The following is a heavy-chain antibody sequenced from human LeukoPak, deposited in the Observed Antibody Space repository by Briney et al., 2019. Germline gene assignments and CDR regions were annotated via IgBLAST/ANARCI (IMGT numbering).Heavy chain of an antibody. CDR2: ISAYNGNT. CDR1: GYTFTSYG. D-gene: IGHD3-10*01. V-gene: IGHV1-18*01. Sequence: ASVKVSCKASGYTFTSYGISWVRQAPGQGLEWMGWISAYNGNTNYAQKLQGRVTMTTDTSTSTAYMELRSLRSDDTAVYYCASFKVWGAYPYYYYYGMDVWGQGTTVTVSS. CDR3: ASFKVWGAYPYYYYYGMDV. J-gene: IGHJ6*02.